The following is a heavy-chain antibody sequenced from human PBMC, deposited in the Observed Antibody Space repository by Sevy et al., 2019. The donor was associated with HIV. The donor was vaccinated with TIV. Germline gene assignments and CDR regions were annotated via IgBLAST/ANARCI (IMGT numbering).Heavy chain of an antibody. V-gene: IGHV3-23*01. D-gene: IGHD3-3*01. Sequence: GGSLRLSCAASGFTFSSYGMSWVRQAPGKGLEWVSGIGGSGGSTYYADSVKGRFTISRDNSKNTLYVQMNSLRAEDTAVYYCAKELHNDFWSGFDYWGQGTLVTVSS. CDR3: AKELHNDFWSGFDY. CDR2: IGGSGGST. CDR1: GFTFSSYG. J-gene: IGHJ4*02.